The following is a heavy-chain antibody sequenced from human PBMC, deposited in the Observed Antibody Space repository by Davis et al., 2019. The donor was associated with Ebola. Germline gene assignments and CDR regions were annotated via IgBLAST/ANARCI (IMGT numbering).Heavy chain of an antibody. CDR1: GFTFSNYW. V-gene: IGHV3-7*01. D-gene: IGHD2-2*01. CDR2: IKEDGSEK. CDR3: AKADCSSNSCYSPDY. Sequence: GGSLRLSCAASGFTFSNYWMSWVRQAPGKGLEWVANIKEDGSEKYYVDSVKGRFTISRDNAKNSLYLQMNSLRAEDTAMYYCAKADCSSNSCYSPDYWGQGTLVTVSS. J-gene: IGHJ4*02.